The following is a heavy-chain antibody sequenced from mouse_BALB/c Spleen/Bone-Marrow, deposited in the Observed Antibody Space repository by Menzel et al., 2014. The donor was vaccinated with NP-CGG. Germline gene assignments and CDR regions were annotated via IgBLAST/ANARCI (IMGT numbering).Heavy chain of an antibody. CDR3: ARNWDY. V-gene: IGHV2-2*02. CDR1: GFSLTSYG. J-gene: IGHJ2*01. CDR2: IWSGGST. Sequence: VHLVESGLGLVQPSQSLSITCTVSGFSLTSYGVHWVRQSPGKGLEWLGVIWSGGSTDYNAAFISRLSISKDNSKSQVFFKKNSLQANDTAIYYCARNWDYWGQGTTLTVSS.